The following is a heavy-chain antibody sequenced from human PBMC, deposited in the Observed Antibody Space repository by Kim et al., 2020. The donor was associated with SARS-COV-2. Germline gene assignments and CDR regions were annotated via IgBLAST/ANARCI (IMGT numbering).Heavy chain of an antibody. V-gene: IGHV4-61*06. J-gene: IGHJ6*04. Sequence: SLKSRLAISIDTSKNQFSLKLSSVTAADTALYYCANNRLDYTNYPGGLDVWGTGTTVTVSS. CDR3: ANNRLDYTNYPGGLDV. D-gene: IGHD4-4*01.